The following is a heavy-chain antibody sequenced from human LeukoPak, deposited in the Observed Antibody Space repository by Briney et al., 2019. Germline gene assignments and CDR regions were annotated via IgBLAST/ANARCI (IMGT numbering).Heavy chain of an antibody. V-gene: IGHV4-59*08. Sequence: PSETLSLTCTVSGGSISSYYWSWIRQPPGKGLEWIGYIYYSGSTNYNPSLKSRVTISVDTSKNQFSLKLSSVTAADTAVYYCARNIPVRGVNYYYYYYGMDVWGQGTTVTVSS. J-gene: IGHJ6*02. CDR1: GGSISSYY. CDR2: IYYSGST. D-gene: IGHD3-10*01. CDR3: ARNIPVRGVNYYYYYYGMDV.